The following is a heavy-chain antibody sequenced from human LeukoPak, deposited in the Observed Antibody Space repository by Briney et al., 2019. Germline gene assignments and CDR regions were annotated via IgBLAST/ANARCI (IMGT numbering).Heavy chain of an antibody. CDR3: AREVVVITRYFDC. J-gene: IGHJ4*02. CDR1: GGSISSYY. D-gene: IGHD3-22*01. V-gene: IGHV4-59*12. Sequence: PSETLSLTCTVSGGSISSYYWSWIRQPPGKGLEWIGYIYYSGSTNYNPSLKSRVTISVDTSKNQLSLKLNSVTAADTAVYYCAREVVVITRYFDCWGQGIPVTVSS. CDR2: IYYSGST.